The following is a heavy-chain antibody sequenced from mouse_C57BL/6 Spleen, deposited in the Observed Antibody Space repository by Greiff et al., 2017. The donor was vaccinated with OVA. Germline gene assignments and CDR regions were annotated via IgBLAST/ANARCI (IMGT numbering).Heavy chain of an antibody. D-gene: IGHD1-1*01. CDR3: ARKGGGSSYYYAMDY. Sequence: EVKLQESGAELVKPGASVKLSCTASGFNIKDYYMHWVKQRTEQGLEWIGRIDPEDGETKYAPKFQGKATITADTSSNTAYLQLSSLTSEDTAVYYCARKGGGSSYYYAMDYWGQGTSVTVSS. V-gene: IGHV14-2*01. J-gene: IGHJ4*01. CDR2: IDPEDGET. CDR1: GFNIKDYY.